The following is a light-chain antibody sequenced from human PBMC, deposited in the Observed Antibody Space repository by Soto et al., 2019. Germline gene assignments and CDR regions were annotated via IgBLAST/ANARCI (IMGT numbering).Light chain of an antibody. Sequence: ERVMTQSPSTLSMSPGERSTLSCRASQSVSSNLAWYQQKPGQAPRLLIHGTSTRATGFPARFSGSGSGTEFTLTISSLQSEDFAIYYCQQYNNWPWTFGQGTNVDI. CDR2: GTS. CDR3: QQYNNWPWT. V-gene: IGKV3-15*01. CDR1: QSVSSN. J-gene: IGKJ1*01.